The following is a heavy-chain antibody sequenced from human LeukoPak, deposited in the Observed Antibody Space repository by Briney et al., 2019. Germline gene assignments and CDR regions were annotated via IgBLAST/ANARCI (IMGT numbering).Heavy chain of an antibody. CDR1: GFTFSSYE. V-gene: IGHV3-30*04. Sequence: GGSLRLSCAASGFTFSSYEMNWVRQAPGKGLEWVAVISYDGSNKYYADSVKGRFTISRDNSKNTLYLQMNSLRAEDTAVYYCARDSTPQRTRIAARPHWFDPWGQGTLVTVSS. J-gene: IGHJ5*02. D-gene: IGHD6-6*01. CDR2: ISYDGSNK. CDR3: ARDSTPQRTRIAARPHWFDP.